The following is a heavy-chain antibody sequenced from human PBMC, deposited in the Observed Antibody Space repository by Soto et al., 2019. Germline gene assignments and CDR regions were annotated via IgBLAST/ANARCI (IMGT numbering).Heavy chain of an antibody. CDR2: ISSNSAYI. Sequence: RRLSCAASGFTFRSFTMNWVRQAPGKGLEWVSTISSNSAYIYYTDALRGRFTISRDNAKNSLHLQMNSLRAEDTAVYYCTRDASRDSSARGWFDPWGPGTLVTVYS. CDR1: GFTFRSFT. J-gene: IGHJ5*02. CDR3: TRDASRDSSARGWFDP. V-gene: IGHV3-21*01. D-gene: IGHD6-13*01.